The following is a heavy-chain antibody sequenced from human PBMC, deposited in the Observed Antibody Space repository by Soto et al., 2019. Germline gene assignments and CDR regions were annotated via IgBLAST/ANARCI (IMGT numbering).Heavy chain of an antibody. J-gene: IGHJ4*02. CDR2: TTQDGNDK. CDR1: GFTFSPYY. CDR3: AKEADYCVSSKYDN. V-gene: IGHV3-7*01. D-gene: IGHD2-21*01. Sequence: PGGSLRLSCAASGFTFSPYYMSWVRQAPGKGLEWLAMTTQDGNDKHYVDSVKGRFTISRDNSRNTLYLEMNGLRPEDTAVYYCAKEADYCVSSKYDNWGRGTLVTVSS.